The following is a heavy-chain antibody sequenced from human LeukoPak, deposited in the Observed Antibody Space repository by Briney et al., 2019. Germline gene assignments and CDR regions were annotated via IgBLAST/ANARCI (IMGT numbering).Heavy chain of an antibody. CDR2: INHSGST. CDR1: GGSFSGYY. Sequence: SETMSLTCAVYGGSFSGYYWSWIRQPPGKGLEWIGEINHSGSTNYNPSLKSRVTISVDTSKNQFSLKLSSVTAADTAVYYCARGEGYCSSTSCFPFDYWGQGTLVTVSS. J-gene: IGHJ4*02. V-gene: IGHV4-34*01. CDR3: ARGEGYCSSTSCFPFDY. D-gene: IGHD2-2*01.